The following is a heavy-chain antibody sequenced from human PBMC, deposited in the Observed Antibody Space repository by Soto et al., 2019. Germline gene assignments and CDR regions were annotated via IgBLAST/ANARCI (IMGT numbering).Heavy chain of an antibody. J-gene: IGHJ4*02. Sequence: GASVKVSCKASGYTFSLYYIHWVRQAPGQGLEWMGLINPSGSSTSYAQKFQGRVTMTWDTSTSTVYVELSSLGSEDTAVYYCARSFSVWGELSFGYWGQGALVTVSS. CDR2: INPSGSST. CDR1: GYTFSLYY. CDR3: ARSFSVWGELSFGY. D-gene: IGHD3-16*02. V-gene: IGHV1-46*03.